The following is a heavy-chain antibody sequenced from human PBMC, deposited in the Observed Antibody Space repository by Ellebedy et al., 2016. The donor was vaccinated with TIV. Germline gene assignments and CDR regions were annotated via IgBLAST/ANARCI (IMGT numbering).Heavy chain of an antibody. CDR1: GGSIGYHY. CDR3: ARITSSGYQLVGYFDY. Sequence: MPSETLSLTCSISGGSIGYHYYTWLRQPPGKGLEWIGYVYYSGSTNYNPSLMSRVTISVDTSKNQFSLHLSSVTAADTAGYYCARITSSGYQLVGYFDYWGQGTLVTVSS. CDR2: VYYSGST. D-gene: IGHD3-22*01. V-gene: IGHV4-59*11. J-gene: IGHJ4*02.